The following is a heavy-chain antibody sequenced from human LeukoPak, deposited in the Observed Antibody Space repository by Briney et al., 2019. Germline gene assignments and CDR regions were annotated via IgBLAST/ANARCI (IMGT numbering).Heavy chain of an antibody. Sequence: GGSLRLSCAASGFIFSGYWMHWVRQAPGKGLVWVSHINRDGSSTSYADSVKGRFTISRDNAKNTLYLQMNSLRAEDTAVYYCARWGPGAFDIWGQGTMVTVSS. CDR1: GFIFSGYW. D-gene: IGHD3-16*01. CDR3: ARWGPGAFDI. V-gene: IGHV3-74*01. J-gene: IGHJ3*02. CDR2: INRDGSST.